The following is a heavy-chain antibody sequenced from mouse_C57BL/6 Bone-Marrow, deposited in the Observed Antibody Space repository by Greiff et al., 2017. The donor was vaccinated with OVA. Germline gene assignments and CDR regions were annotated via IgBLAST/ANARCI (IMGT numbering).Heavy chain of an antibody. V-gene: IGHV14-4*01. CDR2: IDPENGAT. J-gene: IGHJ2*01. CDR1: GFNIKDDY. D-gene: IGHD2-1*01. Sequence: VQLQQSGAELVRPGASVKLSCTASGFNIKDDYMHWVKQRPEQGLAWIGWIDPENGATEYASKFQGKATITADTSSNTAYRQLSSLTSEDTAVYYCTSYGNCDYWGQGSTLTVSS. CDR3: TSYGNCDY.